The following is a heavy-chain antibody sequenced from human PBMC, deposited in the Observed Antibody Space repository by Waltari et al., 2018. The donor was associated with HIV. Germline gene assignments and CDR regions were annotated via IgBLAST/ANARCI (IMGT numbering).Heavy chain of an antibody. Sequence: EVQLVESGGGLVQPEESLRLSCAASGFVFSSYSMNWVRQAPGEGLAVISFISSSGSTIYYADFVKGRFTVSRDNAENSLYLQMNSLRDEDTAVYYCVRDPKTSWGELDYWGQGTLVAVSS. CDR2: ISSSGSTI. J-gene: IGHJ4*02. CDR3: VRDPKTSWGELDY. D-gene: IGHD3-16*01. CDR1: GFVFSSYS. V-gene: IGHV3-48*02.